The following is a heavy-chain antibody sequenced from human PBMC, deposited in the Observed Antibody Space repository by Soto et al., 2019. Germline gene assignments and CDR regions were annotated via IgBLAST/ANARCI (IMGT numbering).Heavy chain of an antibody. Sequence: QVHLVESGGGLVKPGGSLRLSCTASGFDFGDYYMSWIRQAPGKGLEWVSYIDSDDGTTYYTHSVKGRFTISSDNAKNALYLQMISLRVEDTALYYCVRPYYSSSWFPFDRWGQGALVTGSS. J-gene: IGHJ4*02. CDR1: GFDFGDYY. V-gene: IGHV3-11*01. CDR2: IDSDDGTT. D-gene: IGHD6-13*01. CDR3: VRPYYSSSWFPFDR.